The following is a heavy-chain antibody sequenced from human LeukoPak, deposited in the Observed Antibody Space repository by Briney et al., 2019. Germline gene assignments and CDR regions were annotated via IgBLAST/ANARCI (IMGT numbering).Heavy chain of an antibody. CDR3: ARVRRYCSSTSCMYYFDY. CDR2: NNNDGSST. J-gene: IGHJ4*02. V-gene: IGHV3-74*01. Sequence: GGSLRLSCAASVFICSSYWMHWVRQAPWKGLVWVSRNNNDGSSTSYADSVKGRFTISRDNAKNTLYLQMNSLRAEDTAVYYCARVRRYCSSTSCMYYFDYWGQGTLVTVSS. D-gene: IGHD2-2*01. CDR1: VFICSSYW.